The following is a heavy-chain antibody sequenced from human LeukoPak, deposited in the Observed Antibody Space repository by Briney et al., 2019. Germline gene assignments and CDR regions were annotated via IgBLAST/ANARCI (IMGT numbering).Heavy chain of an antibody. CDR3: ARAAKHYYGSGSYYNLYY. D-gene: IGHD3-10*01. Sequence: SVKVSCKASGYTFTSYAISWVRQAPGQGLEWMGGIIPIFGTANYAQKFQGRVTITADESTSTAYMELSSLRSEDTAVYYCARAAKHYYGSGSYYNLYYWGQGTLVTVSS. J-gene: IGHJ4*02. CDR2: IIPIFGTA. V-gene: IGHV1-69*13. CDR1: GYTFTSYA.